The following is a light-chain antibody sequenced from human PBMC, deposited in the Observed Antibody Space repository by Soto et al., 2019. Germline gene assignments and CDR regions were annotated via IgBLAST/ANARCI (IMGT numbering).Light chain of an antibody. V-gene: IGKV1-39*01. Sequence: DIQMTQSPSSLSASVGDRVTITCRASQTISNYLSWYQQIPGKAPKLLIYAASSLQSGVPSRFSGSGSGTDFTLTISSLQPEDFATYFCQQSHSYPFTFGPGTKVDIK. CDR2: AAS. CDR3: QQSHSYPFT. CDR1: QTISNY. J-gene: IGKJ3*01.